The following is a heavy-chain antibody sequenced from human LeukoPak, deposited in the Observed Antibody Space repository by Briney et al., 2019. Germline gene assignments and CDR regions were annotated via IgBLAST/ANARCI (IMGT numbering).Heavy chain of an antibody. CDR2: ISGSGGST. V-gene: IGHV3-23*01. CDR3: AKGGTYYYDSSGYFRAEYFQH. J-gene: IGHJ1*01. D-gene: IGHD3-22*01. Sequence: GGSLRLSCAASGFTFSSYAMSWVRQAPGKGLEWVSAISGSGGSTYYADSVKGRFTISRDNSKNTLYLQMNSLRAEDTAVYYCAKGGTYYYDSSGYFRAEYFQHWGQGTLVTVSP. CDR1: GFTFSSYA.